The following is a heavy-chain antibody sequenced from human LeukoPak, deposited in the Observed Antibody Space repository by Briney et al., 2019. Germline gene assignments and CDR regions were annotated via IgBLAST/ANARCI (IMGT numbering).Heavy chain of an antibody. CDR2: IKQDGSEK. CDR1: GFTFSSYW. V-gene: IGHV3-7*03. CDR3: ARWGLAVAGLFDY. Sequence: GGSLGLSCAASGFTFSSYWMSWVRQAPGKGLEWVANIKQDGSEKYYVDSVKGRFTISRDNAKNSLYLQMNSLRAEDTAVYYCARWGLAVAGLFDYWGQGTLVTVSS. J-gene: IGHJ4*02. D-gene: IGHD6-19*01.